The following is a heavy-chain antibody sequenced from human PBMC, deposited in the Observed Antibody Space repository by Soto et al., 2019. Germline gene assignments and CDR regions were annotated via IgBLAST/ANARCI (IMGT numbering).Heavy chain of an antibody. CDR1: GGSISSYY. V-gene: IGHV4-59*01. CDR3: ARVKITRVRGVPVGGFDP. J-gene: IGHJ5*02. D-gene: IGHD3-10*01. Sequence: PSETLSLTCTVSGGSISSYYWSWIRQPPGKGLEWIGYIYYSGSTNYNPSLKSRVTISVDTSKNQFSLKLSSVTAADTAVYYCARVKITRVRGVPVGGFDPWGQGTLVTVSS. CDR2: IYYSGST.